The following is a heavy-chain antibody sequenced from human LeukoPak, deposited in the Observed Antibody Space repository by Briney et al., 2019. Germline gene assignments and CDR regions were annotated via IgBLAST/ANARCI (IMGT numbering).Heavy chain of an antibody. D-gene: IGHD4-17*01. CDR2: IYYSGST. CDR1: GGSISSGGYY. V-gene: IGHV4-31*03. Sequence: SETLSPTCTVSGGSISSGGYYWSWIRQHPGKGLEWIGYIYYSGSTYYNPSLKSRVTISVDTSKNQFSLKLSSVTAADTAVYYCARVIVGSYGDYVAFDIWGQGTMVTVSS. J-gene: IGHJ3*02. CDR3: ARVIVGSYGDYVAFDI.